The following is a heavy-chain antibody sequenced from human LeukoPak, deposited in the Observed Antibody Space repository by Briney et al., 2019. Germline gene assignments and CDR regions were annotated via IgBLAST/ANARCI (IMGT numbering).Heavy chain of an antibody. Sequence: GGSLRLSCAASGFTFNTFGMHWVRQAPGKGLVWLAVISYDGSNKYSADSVKGRFTISRDNSKNTLYLQMNSLRPEDTAVYYCATDHGFHYGAYFDYWGQGTLVTVSS. CDR3: ATDHGFHYGAYFDY. J-gene: IGHJ4*02. D-gene: IGHD4-17*01. CDR2: ISYDGSNK. V-gene: IGHV3-30*03. CDR1: GFTFNTFG.